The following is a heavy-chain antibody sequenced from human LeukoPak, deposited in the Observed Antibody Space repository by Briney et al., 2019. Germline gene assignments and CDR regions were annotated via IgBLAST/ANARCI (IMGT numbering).Heavy chain of an antibody. Sequence: GGSLRLSCAASGFTFSSYWMHWVRQAPGKGLVWVSRIDTDGRTTTYADSMKGRFTISRDNSKNTLFLQMNSLKTEDTAVYYCAKSGGSNDFNYWGQGTLVTVSS. J-gene: IGHJ4*02. V-gene: IGHV3-74*01. CDR3: AKSGGSNDFNY. D-gene: IGHD3-10*01. CDR2: IDTDGRTT. CDR1: GFTFSSYW.